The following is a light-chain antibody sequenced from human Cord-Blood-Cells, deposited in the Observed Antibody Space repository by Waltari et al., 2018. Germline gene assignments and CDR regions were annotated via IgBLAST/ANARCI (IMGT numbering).Light chain of an antibody. V-gene: IGKV3-11*01. CDR1: QSVSSY. CDR3: QQRSNWTPALT. CDR2: DAS. Sequence: DIVLTQSRATLSMTPGDRATPSCTASQSVSSYLAWYTQKPGQAPRLIIYDASNRATGIPARFSGSGSGTDFALTISSLEPEDFAVYYCQQRSNWTPALTFGGGTKVEIK. J-gene: IGKJ4*01.